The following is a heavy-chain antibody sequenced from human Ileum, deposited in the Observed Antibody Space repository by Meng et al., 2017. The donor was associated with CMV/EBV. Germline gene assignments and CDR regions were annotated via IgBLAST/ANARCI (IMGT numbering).Heavy chain of an antibody. CDR1: GFAFSDYY. D-gene: IGHD6-13*01. V-gene: IGHV3-11*01. Sequence: GGSLRLSCAASGFAFSDYYMGWIRQAPGKGLEWIAFISSTGTDKSYANSVKGRFTISRDNVRRSLFLQMDNLRVDDTAVYYCAREGIIAVAGTGGDYWGQGTSVTVSS. J-gene: IGHJ4*01. CDR2: ISSTGTDK. CDR3: AREGIIAVAGTGGDY.